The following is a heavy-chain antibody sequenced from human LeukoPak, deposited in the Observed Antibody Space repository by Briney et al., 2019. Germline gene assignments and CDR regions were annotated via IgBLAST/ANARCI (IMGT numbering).Heavy chain of an antibody. CDR3: ARASDSSGLYYFDY. CDR2: IYHSGST. V-gene: IGHV4-4*02. D-gene: IGHD3-22*01. Sequence: SGTLSLTCAVSGGSISSSNWWSWVRQPPGKGLEWVGEIYHSGSTNYNPSLKSRVTISVDKSKNQFSLKLSSVTAADTAVYYCARASDSSGLYYFDYWGQGTLVTVSS. CDR1: GGSISSSNW. J-gene: IGHJ4*02.